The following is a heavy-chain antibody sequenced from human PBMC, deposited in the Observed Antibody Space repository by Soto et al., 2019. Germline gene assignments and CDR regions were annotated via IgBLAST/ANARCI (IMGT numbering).Heavy chain of an antibody. CDR3: AQGVPAATRYFQH. V-gene: IGHV3-74*01. Sequence: VQLVESGGGLVQPGGSLRLSCAASGFSFSSYWMHWVRHAPGKGLVWVSRINSDGSSATYADSVKGRFTISRDNAKNPLYLQMNSLTPEDTAVYYCAQGVPAATRYFQHWGQGTLVTVSS. CDR1: GFSFSSYW. J-gene: IGHJ1*01. D-gene: IGHD2-2*01. CDR2: INSDGSSA.